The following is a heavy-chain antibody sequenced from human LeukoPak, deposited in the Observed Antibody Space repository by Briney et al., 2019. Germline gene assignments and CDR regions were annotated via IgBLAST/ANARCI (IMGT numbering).Heavy chain of an antibody. CDR3: ARDWFHAIDY. CDR2: IRSDGSDT. J-gene: IGHJ4*02. Sequence: TGGSLRLSCAASGFTFSDTWMHWVRQAPGEGLVWVSRIRSDGSDTRYAESVKGRFTISRDNAKNTPYLQMNSLRAEDTAVYYCARDWFHAIDYWGQGTLVTVSS. CDR1: GFTFSDTW. V-gene: IGHV3-74*01. D-gene: IGHD2/OR15-2a*01.